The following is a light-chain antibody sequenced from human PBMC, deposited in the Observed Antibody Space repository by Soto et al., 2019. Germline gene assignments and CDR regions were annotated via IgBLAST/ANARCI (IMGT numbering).Light chain of an antibody. CDR1: QSISSW. J-gene: IGKJ1*01. V-gene: IGKV1-5*03. CDR2: KAS. Sequence: DIQMTQSPSTLSASVGDRVTITCRASQSISSWLAWYQQKPWKAPKLLIYKASSLESGVPSRFSGSGSGTEFTLTISSPQPDDFATYYCQQYNSYPWTFGQGTKVEIK. CDR3: QQYNSYPWT.